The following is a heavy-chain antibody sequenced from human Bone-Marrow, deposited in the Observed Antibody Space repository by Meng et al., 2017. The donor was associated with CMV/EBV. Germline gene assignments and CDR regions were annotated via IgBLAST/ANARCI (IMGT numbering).Heavy chain of an antibody. V-gene: IGHV1-2*02. J-gene: IGHJ5*01. CDR3: ARTGNWNYVNWFDS. CDR2: INPDTGGT. CDR1: GYTFTDYY. D-gene: IGHD1-20*01. Sequence: ASVKVSCKASGYTFTDYYIHWMRQAPGQGFEWMGWINPDTGGTKYAQNFQGRVTMTRATSIATAYMELTRLRSDDTAVYYCARTGNWNYVNWFDSWGQGTLVTVSS.